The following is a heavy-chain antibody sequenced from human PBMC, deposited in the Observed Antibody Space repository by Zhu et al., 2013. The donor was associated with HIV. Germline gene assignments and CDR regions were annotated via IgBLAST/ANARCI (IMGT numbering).Heavy chain of an antibody. CDR2: ISVYNGKR. V-gene: IGHV1-18*04. J-gene: IGHJ3*02. Sequence: QARLVQSGAEVKKPGASVKVSCKASGYTFTNYGINWVRQATGQGLEWMGWISVYNGKRKYAQKFQGRVTMTTDTSTSTAYMELRSLTFDDTAVYYCARAPYDAFDIWGQGTMVTVSS. CDR1: GYTFTNYG. CDR3: ARAPYDAFDI.